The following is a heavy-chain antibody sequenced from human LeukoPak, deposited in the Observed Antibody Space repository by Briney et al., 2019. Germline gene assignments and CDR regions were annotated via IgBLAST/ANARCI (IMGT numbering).Heavy chain of an antibody. CDR2: ISGSGGST. J-gene: IGHJ4*02. CDR1: GFTFSSYS. Sequence: GGSLRLSCAASGFTFSSYSMNWVRRAPGKGLEWVSAISGSGGSTYYADSVKGRFTISRDNSKNTLYLQMNSLRAEDTAVYYCAKDARGYYYDSSGYWGYFDYWGQGTLVTVSS. D-gene: IGHD3-22*01. CDR3: AKDARGYYYDSSGYWGYFDY. V-gene: IGHV3-23*01.